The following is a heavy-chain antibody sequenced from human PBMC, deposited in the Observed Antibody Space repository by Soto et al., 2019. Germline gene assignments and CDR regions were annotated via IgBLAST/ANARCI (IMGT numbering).Heavy chain of an antibody. Sequence: QVQLVESGGGVVQPGRSLRLSCAASGFTFSSYAMHWVRQAPGKGLEWVAVISYDGSNKYYADSVKGRFTISRYNSKNTLYLQMNSLRAEDSAVYYCARDRGPLHWYFDLWSRGTLVTVSS. J-gene: IGHJ2*01. CDR3: ARDRGPLHWYFDL. CDR2: ISYDGSNK. V-gene: IGHV3-30-3*01. CDR1: GFTFSSYA.